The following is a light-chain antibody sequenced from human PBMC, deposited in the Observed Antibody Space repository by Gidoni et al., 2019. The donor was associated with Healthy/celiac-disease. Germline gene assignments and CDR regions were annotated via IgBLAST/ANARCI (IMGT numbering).Light chain of an antibody. CDR3: QQYDNFPYT. CDR1: QDISNY. CDR2: DAS. Sequence: IQMTQSPSSLSASVGDRVTITCQASQDISNYLNWDQQKPGKAPKLLIYDASNLERGVPSRFSGSGSGTDFTFTISSLQPEDIATYYCQQYDNFPYTFGEXTKLEIK. J-gene: IGKJ2*01. V-gene: IGKV1-33*01.